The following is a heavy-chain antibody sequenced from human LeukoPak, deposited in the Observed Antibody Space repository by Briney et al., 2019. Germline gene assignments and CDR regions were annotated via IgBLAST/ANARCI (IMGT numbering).Heavy chain of an antibody. CDR3: ARGQFGVVTHDWFDP. V-gene: IGHV3-30-3*01. CDR1: GFTFGSYA. CDR2: ISYDGSNK. Sequence: PGGSLRLSCAASGFTFGSYAMHWVRQAPGKGLEWVAVISYDGSNKYYADSVKGRFTISRDNSKNTLYLQMNSLRAEDTAVYYCARGQFGVVTHDWFDPWGQGTLVTVSS. J-gene: IGHJ5*02. D-gene: IGHD3-3*01.